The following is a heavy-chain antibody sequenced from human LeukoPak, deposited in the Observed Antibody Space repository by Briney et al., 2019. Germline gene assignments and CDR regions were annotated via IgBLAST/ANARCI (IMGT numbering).Heavy chain of an antibody. D-gene: IGHD6-19*01. CDR1: GYSFTSYW. V-gene: IGHV5-51*01. J-gene: IGHJ3*02. CDR2: IYPGDSDT. Sequence: GESLKISCKGSGYSFTSYWIGWVRQMPGKGLEWMGIIYPGDSDTRYSPSFQGQVTISADKSISTAYLQWSSLKASDTAMYYCARPYSSGWYRHDAFDIWGQGTMVTVSS. CDR3: ARPYSSGWYRHDAFDI.